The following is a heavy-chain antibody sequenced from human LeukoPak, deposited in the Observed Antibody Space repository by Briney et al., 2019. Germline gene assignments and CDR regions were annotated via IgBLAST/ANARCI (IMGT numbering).Heavy chain of an antibody. Sequence: GGSLRLSCAASGFAFSNYNMNWVRQAPGKGLEWVSRISGDGTNINYADSVRGRFTISRDNAKNTVYLQMNTLRVEDTAVYYCTRDLLDYDVSTGLHHYYMDVWGQGTTVTVSS. V-gene: IGHV3-74*01. CDR2: ISGDGTNI. CDR1: GFAFSNYN. J-gene: IGHJ6*02. D-gene: IGHD3-9*01. CDR3: TRDLLDYDVSTGLHHYYMDV.